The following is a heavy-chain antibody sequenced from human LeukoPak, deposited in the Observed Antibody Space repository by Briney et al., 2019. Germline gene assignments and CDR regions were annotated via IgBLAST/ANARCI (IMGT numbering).Heavy chain of an antibody. CDR1: GDTFSKYA. Sequence: GSSVKVSCKASGDTFSKYAITWVRQAPGQGLEWMGNIVPVFGTPIYAQKFQGRVTITTDESRTTAYMELSCLRSEDTALYYCASRYTTSRHFDWDVDYWGQGTLLTVSS. J-gene: IGHJ4*02. D-gene: IGHD3-9*01. CDR3: ASRYTTSRHFDWDVDY. CDR2: IVPVFGTP. V-gene: IGHV1-69*05.